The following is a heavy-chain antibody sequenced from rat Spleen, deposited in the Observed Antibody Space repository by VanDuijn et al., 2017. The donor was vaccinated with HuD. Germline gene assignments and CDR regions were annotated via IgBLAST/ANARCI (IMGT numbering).Heavy chain of an antibody. D-gene: IGHD5-1*01. CDR3: AKEAGSYVMDA. CDR2: ISYDGGNT. Sequence: EVQLVESGGGLVQPGRSMKLSCAASGFTFSSFAMAWVRQAPTKGLEWVASISYDGGNTYYRDSVKGRFTISRDNAKSSLYLQMDSLRSEDTSTYYCAKEAGSYVMDAWGQGASVTVSS. V-gene: IGHV5-20*01. CDR1: GFTFSSFA. J-gene: IGHJ4*01.